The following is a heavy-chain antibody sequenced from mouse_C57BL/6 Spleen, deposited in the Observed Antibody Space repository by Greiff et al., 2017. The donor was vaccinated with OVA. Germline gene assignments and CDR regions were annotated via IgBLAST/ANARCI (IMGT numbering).Heavy chain of an antibody. CDR2: IDPETGGT. CDR1: GYTFTDYE. V-gene: IGHV1-15*01. Sequence: QVQLKESGAELVRPGASVTLSCKASGYTFTDYEMHWVKQTPVHGLEWIGAIDPETGGTAYNQKFKGKAILTADKSSSTAYMELRSLTSEDSAVYYCTRWYDYDVGYWGQGTTLTVSS. D-gene: IGHD2-4*01. J-gene: IGHJ2*01. CDR3: TRWYDYDVGY.